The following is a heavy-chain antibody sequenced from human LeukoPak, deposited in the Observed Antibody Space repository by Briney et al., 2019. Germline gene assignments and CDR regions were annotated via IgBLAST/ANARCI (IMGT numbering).Heavy chain of an antibody. D-gene: IGHD2-2*01. CDR2: IYTSGST. CDR1: GGSISSYY. J-gene: IGHJ5*02. Sequence: SETLSLTCTVSGGSISSYYWSWIRQPAGKGLEWIGRIYTSGSTNYNPSLKSRVTMSVDTSKNQFSLKLSSVTAADTAVYYCARVSLPNHCSSTSCYVDNWFDPWGQGTLVTVSS. CDR3: ARVSLPNHCSSTSCYVDNWFDP. V-gene: IGHV4-4*07.